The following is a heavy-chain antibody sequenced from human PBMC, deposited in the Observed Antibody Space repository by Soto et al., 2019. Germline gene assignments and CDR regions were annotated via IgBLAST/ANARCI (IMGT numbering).Heavy chain of an antibody. CDR2: IFSSDEK. Sequence: QVTLKESGPVLVKPTETLTLTCTVSGFSLSTARMGVSWIRQPPGKALEWLAHIFSSDEKSYSTSLKSRLTIPMHTSKSHVVLTMTNMDTVDTVTYYCARTLYYDILTVQPLIDYWGQGTLVTVSS. V-gene: IGHV2-26*01. CDR1: GFSLSTARMG. D-gene: IGHD3-9*01. J-gene: IGHJ4*02. CDR3: ARTLYYDILTVQPLIDY.